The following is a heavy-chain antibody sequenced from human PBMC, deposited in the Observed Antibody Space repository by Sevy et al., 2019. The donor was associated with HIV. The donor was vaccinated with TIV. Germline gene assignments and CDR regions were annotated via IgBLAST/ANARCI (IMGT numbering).Heavy chain of an antibody. D-gene: IGHD2-15*01. J-gene: IGHJ6*02. V-gene: IGHV3-30*18. CDR1: GFTFSSYG. Sequence: GGSLRLSCAASGFTFSSYGMHWVRQAPGKGLEWVAVISYDGSNKYYADSVKGRFTISRDNSKNTLYLQMNSLRAEDTAVYYCAKGLPYLGYCSGGSCYPGGWYYGMGVWGQGTTVTVSS. CDR3: AKGLPYLGYCSGGSCYPGGWYYGMGV. CDR2: ISYDGSNK.